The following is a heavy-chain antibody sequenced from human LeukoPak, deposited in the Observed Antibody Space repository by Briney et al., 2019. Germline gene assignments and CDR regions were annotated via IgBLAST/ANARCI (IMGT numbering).Heavy chain of an antibody. D-gene: IGHD4-17*01. V-gene: IGHV3-23*01. CDR3: AKGQASVTYKYFFDY. J-gene: IGHJ4*02. CDR1: GFTFSSYA. Sequence: GGSLRLSCAASGFTFSSYAMHWVRQAPGKGLEWVSGISDQTYYADSVRGRFTISRDNSKNTLYLQMNSLRAEDTAVYYCAKGQASVTYKYFFDYWGQGTLVTVSS. CDR2: ISDQT.